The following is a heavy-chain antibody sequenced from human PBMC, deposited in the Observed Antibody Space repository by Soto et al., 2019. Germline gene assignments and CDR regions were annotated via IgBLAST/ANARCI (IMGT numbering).Heavy chain of an antibody. V-gene: IGHV1-69*02. J-gene: IGHJ4*02. CDR1: GGTFSSYP. D-gene: IGHD1-26*01. CDR2: IIPILGIA. Sequence: QVQLVQSGAEVKKPGSSVKVSCKASGGTFSSYPISWVRQAPGQGLEWMGRIIPILGIAKYAQKFQGRVTITADKSTSTAYMELSSLRSEDTAVYYCARALTVGATVDYWGQGTLVTVSS. CDR3: ARALTVGATVDY.